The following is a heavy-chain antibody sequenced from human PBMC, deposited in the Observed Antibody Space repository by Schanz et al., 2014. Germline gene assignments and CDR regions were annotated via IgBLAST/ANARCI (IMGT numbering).Heavy chain of an antibody. CDR1: GGSISSEY. V-gene: IGHV4-4*07. J-gene: IGHJ4*02. D-gene: IGHD6-19*01. Sequence: QVQLQESGPALVKPSETLSLTCTVSGGSISSEYWSWIRQPAGKGLEWIGRIYNSGKTNYNPSLESRVSVAVDTSKKQLSLKLPAVTAADTAVYFCARNKYTSGWYYFDYWGQGVLVTVSS. CDR3: ARNKYTSGWYYFDY. CDR2: IYNSGKT.